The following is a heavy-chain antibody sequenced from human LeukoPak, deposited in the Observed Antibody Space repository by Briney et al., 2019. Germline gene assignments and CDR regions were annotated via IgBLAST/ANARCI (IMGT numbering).Heavy chain of an antibody. D-gene: IGHD6-13*01. CDR1: GFTFTNYV. CDR3: AKGISAGIYYGMDV. Sequence: GGSLRLSCAASGFTFTNYVMHWVRQAPRKGLEWVSGISGSGASLYSADSVKGRFTISRDNSKSTLYLQMNSLRAEDTAIYYCAKGISAGIYYGMDVWGQGTTVTVSS. J-gene: IGHJ6*02. V-gene: IGHV3-23*01. CDR2: ISGSGASL.